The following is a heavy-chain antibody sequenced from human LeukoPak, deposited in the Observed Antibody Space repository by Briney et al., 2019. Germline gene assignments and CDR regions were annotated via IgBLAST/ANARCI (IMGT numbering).Heavy chain of an antibody. V-gene: IGHV4-59*08. CDR3: ARHGGQYDFDY. D-gene: IGHD3-16*01. CDR1: GGSISTYY. CDR2: IYNSGLA. J-gene: IGHJ4*02. Sequence: PSETLSLTCTVSGGSISTYYWSWIRQPPGEELEWIGYIYNSGLANYNPSLKSRVTISVDASRNQFSLNLNSVTAADAAIYYCARHGGQYDFDYWGQGTLVTVSS.